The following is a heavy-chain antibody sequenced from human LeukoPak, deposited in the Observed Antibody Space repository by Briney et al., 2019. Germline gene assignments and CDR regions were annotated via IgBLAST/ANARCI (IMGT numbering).Heavy chain of an antibody. CDR3: ARDPGYSYAVDY. J-gene: IGHJ4*02. D-gene: IGHD5-18*01. V-gene: IGHV1-2*06. CDR2: INPNTGVT. CDR1: GYTFTGHY. Sequence: ASAKVSCKASGYTFTGHYLHWVRQAPGQGLEWMGRINPNTGVTEYVQKFQGRVTMTRDTSISTAYVELTRLRSDDTAIYYCARDPGYSYAVDYWGQGTLVTVSS.